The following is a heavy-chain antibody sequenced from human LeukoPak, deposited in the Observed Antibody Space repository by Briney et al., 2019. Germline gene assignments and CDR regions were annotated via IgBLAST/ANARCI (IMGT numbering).Heavy chain of an antibody. V-gene: IGHV4-61*02. CDR1: GGSISSGSYY. D-gene: IGHD6-19*01. CDR3: ARLILVDSSGWYLAPSTDAFDI. J-gene: IGHJ3*02. Sequence: SQTLSLTCTVSGGSISSGSYYWSWIRQPAGKGLEWIGRIYTSGSTNYNPSLKSRVTISVDTSKNQFSLKLSSVTAADTAVYYCARLILVDSSGWYLAPSTDAFDIWGQGTMVTVSS. CDR2: IYTSGST.